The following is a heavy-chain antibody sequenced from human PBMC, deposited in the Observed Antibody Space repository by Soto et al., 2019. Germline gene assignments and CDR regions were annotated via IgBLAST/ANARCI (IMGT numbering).Heavy chain of an antibody. CDR3: ASRITMVRGVQEFNWFDH. CDR1: GGSFSGYY. D-gene: IGHD3-10*01. CDR2: INHSGST. Sequence: PSETLSLTCAVYGGSFSGYYWSWIRQPPGKGLEWIGEINHSGSTNYNPSLKSRVTISVDTSKNQFSLKLSSVTAADTAVYYCASRITMVRGVQEFNWFDHWGQGTMVTVS. V-gene: IGHV4-34*01. J-gene: IGHJ5*02.